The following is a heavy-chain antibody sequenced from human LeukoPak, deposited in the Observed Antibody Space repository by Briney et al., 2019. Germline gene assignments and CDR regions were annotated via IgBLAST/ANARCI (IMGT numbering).Heavy chain of an antibody. V-gene: IGHV3-7*01. J-gene: IGHJ4*02. CDR1: GFSFSNYW. CDR3: ARIGYSSSCFDY. D-gene: IGHD6-6*01. Sequence: GGSLRLSCTASGFSFSNYWMSWVRQAPGKGLEWLANINQVGSQTYSVDSVKGRFTISRDNAKNSVYLQMNSLRAEDTAVYYCARIGYSSSCFDYWGQGTLVTVPS. CDR2: INQVGSQT.